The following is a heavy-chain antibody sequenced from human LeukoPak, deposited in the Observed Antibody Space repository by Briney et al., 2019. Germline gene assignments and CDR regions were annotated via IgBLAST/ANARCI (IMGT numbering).Heavy chain of an antibody. J-gene: IGHJ4*02. Sequence: PSETLSLTCTVSGGSISSSSYYWGWIRQPPGKGLEWIGSIYYSGSTYYNPSLKSRVTISIDTSKNQFSLKLSSVTAADTAVYYCAGDRDILTDYWGQGTLVTVSS. CDR1: GGSISSSSYY. CDR2: IYYSGST. V-gene: IGHV4-39*02. D-gene: IGHD3-9*01. CDR3: AGDRDILTDY.